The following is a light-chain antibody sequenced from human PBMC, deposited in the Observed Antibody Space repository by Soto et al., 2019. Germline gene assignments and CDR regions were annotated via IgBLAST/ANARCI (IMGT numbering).Light chain of an antibody. Sequence: DIQMTQSPSSLSVSVGDRVTITCQASQDISNYLNWYQQKPGKAPKLLIYDASNLETGVPSRFSGSGSGTDFTFTISSLQPEDIATYYCQQYDNLQWTFGQGTKVDIK. J-gene: IGKJ1*01. CDR3: QQYDNLQWT. CDR1: QDISNY. CDR2: DAS. V-gene: IGKV1-33*01.